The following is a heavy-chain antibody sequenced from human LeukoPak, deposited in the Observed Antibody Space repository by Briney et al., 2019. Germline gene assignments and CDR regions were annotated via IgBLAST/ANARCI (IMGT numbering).Heavy chain of an antibody. CDR2: IYTSGST. CDR3: ARDFYDFWSGYYTEYYYYYMDV. D-gene: IGHD3-3*01. CDR1: GGSISSYY. J-gene: IGHJ6*03. V-gene: IGHV4-4*07. Sequence: SETLSLTCTVSGGSISSYYCSWIRQPAGKGLEWIGRIYTSGSTNYNPSLKSRVTMSVDTSKNQFSLKLSSVTAADTAVYYCARDFYDFWSGYYTEYYYYYMDVWGKGTTVTVSS.